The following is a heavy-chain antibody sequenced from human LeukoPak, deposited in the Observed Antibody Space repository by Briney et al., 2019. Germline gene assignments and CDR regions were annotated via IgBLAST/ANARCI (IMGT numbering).Heavy chain of an antibody. CDR3: ARELTWSTFDI. CDR1: GFTFSTSW. J-gene: IGHJ3*02. Sequence: GGSLRLSCAASGFTFSTSWMSCVRQAPGKGLEWVANINQDGGETHYVDSVKGRFTISRDNAKNTLYLQMNSLRVEDTAMYYCARELTWSTFDIWGQETKVTVSS. CDR2: INQDGGET. V-gene: IGHV3-7*01. D-gene: IGHD3-3*01.